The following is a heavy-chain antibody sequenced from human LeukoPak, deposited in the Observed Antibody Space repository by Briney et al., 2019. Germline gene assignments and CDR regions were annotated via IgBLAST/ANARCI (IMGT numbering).Heavy chain of an antibody. D-gene: IGHD3-22*01. CDR2: VRYSGKT. CDR1: GGSISSSSSY. V-gene: IGHV4-39*01. J-gene: IGHJ4*02. CDR3: ARHYYDSSGLAYYFDY. Sequence: SETLSLTCTVSGGSISSSSSYWGWIRQPPRKGLEWIGGVRYSGKTYYNPSLKSRVTMSLDTSKNQFSLRLTSVTAADTAVYSCARHYYDSSGLAYYFDYWGQGTLVTVSS.